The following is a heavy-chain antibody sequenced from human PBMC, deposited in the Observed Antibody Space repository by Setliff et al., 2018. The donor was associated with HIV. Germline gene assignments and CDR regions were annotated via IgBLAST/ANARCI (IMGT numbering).Heavy chain of an antibody. Sequence: SETLSLTCSVSGGSFSGYYWSWIRQPPGKGLEWIGYIYIYNSGSTNYNPSLTSRVTISVDTSKNQFSLQLNSVTAADTAVYFCARTRAPYFFDFWGQGAQVTVSS. V-gene: IGHV4-59*12. CDR3: ARTRAPYFFDF. J-gene: IGHJ4*02. D-gene: IGHD1-26*01. CDR1: GGSFSGYY. CDR2: IYIYNSGST.